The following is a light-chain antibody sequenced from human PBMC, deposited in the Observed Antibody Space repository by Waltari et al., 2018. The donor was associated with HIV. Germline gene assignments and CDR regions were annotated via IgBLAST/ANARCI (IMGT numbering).Light chain of an antibody. CDR3: CSYSDRRIYV. V-gene: IGLV2-23*02. CDR2: EVN. Sequence: QSALTQPASVSGSLGQSITIPCTGTSSDVGNYDLVSWYQQHPGKAPKNIIDEVNKGPPVSSNRMSDSKAGNTASLTISGLQAEDEADYYCCSYSDRRIYVFGSGTRVSAL. CDR1: SSDVGNYDL. J-gene: IGLJ1*01.